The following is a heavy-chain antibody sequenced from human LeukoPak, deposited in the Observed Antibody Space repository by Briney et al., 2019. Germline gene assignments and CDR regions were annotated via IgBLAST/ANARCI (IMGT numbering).Heavy chain of an antibody. D-gene: IGHD3-16*01. CDR1: GFTFSSYG. CDR3: ARRGGMYPAHYFDY. CDR2: ISGSGGST. J-gene: IGHJ4*02. V-gene: IGHV3-23*01. Sequence: PGGSLRLSCAASGFTFSSYGMSWVRQAPGKGLEWVSAISGSGGSTYYADSAKGRFTISRDNSKNTLYLQIISLRVEDTAAYYCARRGGMYPAHYFDYWGQGTLVTVSS.